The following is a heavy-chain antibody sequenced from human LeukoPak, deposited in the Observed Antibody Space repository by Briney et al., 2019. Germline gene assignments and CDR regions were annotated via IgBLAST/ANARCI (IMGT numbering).Heavy chain of an antibody. V-gene: IGHV1-2*04. CDR1: GDTFTGYY. CDR3: ATGTGAIVATNRPAQFDS. CDR2: VNPSSGRT. D-gene: IGHD5-12*01. J-gene: IGHJ4*02. Sequence: SVKGSCEGSGDTFTGYYLDWGRQAPGQGLGWMWGVNPSSGRTNYPQQSQGWLTMPRHPSISAASVELSRLRSDDTAVYYCATGTGAIVATNRPAQFDSWGQGTPVTPSP.